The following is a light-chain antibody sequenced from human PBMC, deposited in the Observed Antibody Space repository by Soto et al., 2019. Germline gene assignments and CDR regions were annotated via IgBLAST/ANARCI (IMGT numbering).Light chain of an antibody. CDR1: QSVSSNY. CDR2: GAS. V-gene: IGKV3-20*01. CDR3: QQYAASPRT. Sequence: EIVLTQSPGTLSLSPRERATLSCRASQSVSSNYLAWYQHKPGQAPRLLIYGASSRAPGIPDRFSGSGSGTDFPLTISRLEPEDVAVYYCQQYAASPRTFGQGTKVEVK. J-gene: IGKJ1*01.